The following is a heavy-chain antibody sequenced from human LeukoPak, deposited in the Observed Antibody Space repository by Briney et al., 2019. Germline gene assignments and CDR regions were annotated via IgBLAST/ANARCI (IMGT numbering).Heavy chain of an antibody. CDR3: ARFFVWLGETNVFDI. CDR2: INPNSGGT. J-gene: IGHJ3*02. D-gene: IGHD3-10*01. Sequence: ASVKVSCKASGYTFTGYYMHWVRQAPGQGLEWMGWINPNSGGTNYAQKFQGRVTMTRDTSISTAYMELSRLRSDDTAVYYCARFFVWLGETNVFDIWGKGTMVTVSS. CDR1: GYTFTGYY. V-gene: IGHV1-2*02.